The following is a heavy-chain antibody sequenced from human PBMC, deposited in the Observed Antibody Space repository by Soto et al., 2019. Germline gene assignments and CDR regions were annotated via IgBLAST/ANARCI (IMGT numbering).Heavy chain of an antibody. CDR2: INLSGGTT. J-gene: IGHJ4*02. V-gene: IGHV1-46*01. CDR3: ARIRDSNSGQGYFDY. D-gene: IGHD6-13*01. Sequence: GASVKVSCKASGFTFTTNYIHWVRQAPGQGLEWMGIINLSGGTTNYAQKFQGRVTMTRDTSTNTVYMELSSLTSEDTAVYYCARIRDSNSGQGYFDYWGQGTLVTVSS. CDR1: GFTFTTNY.